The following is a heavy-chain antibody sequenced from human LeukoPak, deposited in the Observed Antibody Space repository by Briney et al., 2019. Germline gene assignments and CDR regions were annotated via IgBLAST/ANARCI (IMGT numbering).Heavy chain of an antibody. D-gene: IGHD3-22*01. J-gene: IGHJ4*02. CDR1: GFTFSSYS. V-gene: IGHV3-21*01. CDR3: ARRGDYYDSSNFDY. Sequence: GGSLRLSCAASGFTFSSYSMNWVRQAPGKGLEWVSSISSSSSYIYYADSVKGRFTISRDNAKNSLYLQMNSLRAEDTAVYYCARRGDYYDSSNFDYWGQGTLVTVSS. CDR2: ISSSSSYI.